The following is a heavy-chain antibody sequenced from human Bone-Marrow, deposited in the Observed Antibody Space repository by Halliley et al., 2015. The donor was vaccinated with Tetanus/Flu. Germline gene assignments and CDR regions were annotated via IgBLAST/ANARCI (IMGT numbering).Heavy chain of an antibody. Sequence: TLSLTCPVSGGSLSGYYWSWIRQPPGKGLEWIGEIIQTGSTDYNPSLRSRVTISVDTSKNQLSLNLRSVTAADSAIYYCMRTEGPYYNGLDVWGQGTPVTVSS. CDR1: GGSLSGYY. J-gene: IGHJ6*02. CDR2: IIQTGST. V-gene: IGHV4-34*12. CDR3: MRTEGPYYNGLDV.